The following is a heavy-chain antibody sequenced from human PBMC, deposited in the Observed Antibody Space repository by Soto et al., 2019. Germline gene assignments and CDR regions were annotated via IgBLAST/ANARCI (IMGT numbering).Heavy chain of an antibody. CDR3: ARSTPQLSYYYGMDV. D-gene: IGHD5-18*01. V-gene: IGHV2-70*01. J-gene: IGHJ6*02. CDR1: GFSLSTRGVG. CDR2: LYWDDDK. Sequence: SGPTLENPTQTLTLTCTFSGFSLSTRGVGVGWIRQPPGKALEWLALLYWDDDKYYSTSLKTRLTISKDTSKNQVVLTMTNMDPVDTATYYCARSTPQLSYYYGMDVWGQGTTVTVSS.